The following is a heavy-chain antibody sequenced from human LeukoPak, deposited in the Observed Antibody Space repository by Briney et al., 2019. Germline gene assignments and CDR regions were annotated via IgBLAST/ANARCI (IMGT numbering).Heavy chain of an antibody. J-gene: IGHJ4*02. D-gene: IGHD3-22*01. V-gene: IGHV3-23*01. CDR2: MSANADTK. CDR1: GLTFSGYA. CDR3: AKSAYYDDSGCYVDY. Sequence: PGGSLRLSCAVSGLTFSGYAMSWVRQAPGKGLEWVSLMSANADTKYYTDSVRGRFTISRDNSQKTVYLQMNSLRADDTAVYYCAKSAYYDDSGCYVDYWGQGTLVTVSS.